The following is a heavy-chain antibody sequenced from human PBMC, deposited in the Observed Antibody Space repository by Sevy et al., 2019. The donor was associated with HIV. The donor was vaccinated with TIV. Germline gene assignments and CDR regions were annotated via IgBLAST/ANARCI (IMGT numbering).Heavy chain of an antibody. CDR3: ARYLRGDHAGGFDF. V-gene: IGHV4-39*01. D-gene: IGHD4-17*01. CDR2: IDYIGTT. J-gene: IGHJ5*01. CDR1: SGSISSSSYY. Sequence: SETLSLTCTVSSGSISSSSYYWGWIRQSPGKGLEWIASIDYIGTTYYNLALKSRVTITGDRSKDEVSLNLGFVTAADAAVYYCARYLRGDHAGGFDFWGQGTPVTVSS.